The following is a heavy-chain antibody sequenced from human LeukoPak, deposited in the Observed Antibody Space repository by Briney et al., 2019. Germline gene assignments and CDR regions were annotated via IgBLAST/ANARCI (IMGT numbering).Heavy chain of an antibody. Sequence: SVKVSCKASGGTFSSYAISWVRQAPGRGLKWMGGIIPIFGTANYAQKFQGRVTITTDESTSTAYMELSSLRSEDTAVYYCARDLMMYCSSTSCYRGFDYWGQGTLVTVSS. D-gene: IGHD2-2*02. CDR1: GGTFSSYA. J-gene: IGHJ4*02. CDR3: ARDLMMYCSSTSCYRGFDY. CDR2: IIPIFGTA. V-gene: IGHV1-69*05.